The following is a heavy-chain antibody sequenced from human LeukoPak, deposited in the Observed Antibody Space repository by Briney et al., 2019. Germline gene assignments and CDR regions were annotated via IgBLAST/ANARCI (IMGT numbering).Heavy chain of an antibody. Sequence: SEPLSLTCTVCSRSISSYYGMCLRRPPGEGLEWVGYIHYSGTTNYNPSLKSRLTISLDSSKNQFSLKLSSVTAADTAVYYCAREQKSGSYRPFDYWGQGTLVTVSS. CDR1: SRSISSYY. CDR3: AREQKSGSYRPFDY. J-gene: IGHJ4*02. D-gene: IGHD1-26*01. CDR2: IHYSGTT. V-gene: IGHV4-59*01.